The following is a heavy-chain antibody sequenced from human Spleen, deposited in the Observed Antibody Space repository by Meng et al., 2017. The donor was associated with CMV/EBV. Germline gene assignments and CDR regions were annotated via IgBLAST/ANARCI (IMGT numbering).Heavy chain of an antibody. J-gene: IGHJ4*02. CDR3: ARVYYDTSGSSHYFDF. Sequence: ASVKVSCKASGYTFTGYYMHWVRQAPGQGLEWMGWINPNSGGTNYAQKFQGRVTMTRDTSISTAYMELSRLRSDDTAVYYCARVYYDTSGSSHYFDFWGQGTLVTVSS. D-gene: IGHD3-22*01. V-gene: IGHV1-2*02. CDR2: INPNSGGT. CDR1: GYTFTGYY.